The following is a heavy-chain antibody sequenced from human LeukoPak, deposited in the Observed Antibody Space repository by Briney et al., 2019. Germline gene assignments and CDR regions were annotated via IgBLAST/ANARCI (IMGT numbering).Heavy chain of an antibody. V-gene: IGHV3-30*18. CDR2: ISYDGSNK. CDR1: GFTFSSYG. Sequence: PGRSLRLSCAASGFTFSSYGMHWVRQAPGKGLEWVAVISYDGSNKYYADSVKGRFTVSRDNSKNTLYLQMNSLRAEDTAVYYCAKAVGVTQRGYFDYWGQGTLVTVS. CDR3: AKAVGVTQRGYFDY. J-gene: IGHJ4*02. D-gene: IGHD1-26*01.